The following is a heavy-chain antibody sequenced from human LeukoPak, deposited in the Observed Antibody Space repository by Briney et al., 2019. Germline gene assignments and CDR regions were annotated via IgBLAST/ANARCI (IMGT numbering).Heavy chain of an antibody. CDR3: ARDKATGYSYGYYYYYYMDV. J-gene: IGHJ6*03. CDR2: IKQDGSEK. Sequence: GGSLRLSCAASGFTFSSYWMSWVRQAPGKGLEWVANIKQDGSEKYYVDSVKGRFTISRDNAKNSLYLQMNSLRAEDTAVYYCARDKATGYSYGYYYYYYMDVWGKGTTVTISS. V-gene: IGHV3-7*01. D-gene: IGHD5-18*01. CDR1: GFTFSSYW.